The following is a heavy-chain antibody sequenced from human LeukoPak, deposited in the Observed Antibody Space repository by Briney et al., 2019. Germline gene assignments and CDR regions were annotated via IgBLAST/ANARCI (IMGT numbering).Heavy chain of an antibody. CDR3: ARTYYDLEAVADYYYYTDV. CDR2: IIPIFGTA. J-gene: IGHJ6*03. D-gene: IGHD3-3*01. Sequence: ASVKVSCKASGGTFSSYAISWARQAPGQGLEWMGGIIPIFGTANYAQKFQGRVTITADESTSTAYMELSSLRSEDTAVYYCARTYYDLEAVADYYYYTDVWGKGTTVTVSS. CDR1: GGTFSSYA. V-gene: IGHV1-69*13.